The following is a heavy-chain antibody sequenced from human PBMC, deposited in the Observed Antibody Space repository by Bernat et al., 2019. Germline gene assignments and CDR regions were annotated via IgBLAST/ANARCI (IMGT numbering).Heavy chain of an antibody. CDR3: AKDAYKLPGNKIDY. Sequence: GKRGEEGGGGGKPGGEGRGDGAAAGGTVSSYGMHWVRQERGKGREGVAVISYDGSNKYYADSVKGRFTISRDNSKNTLYLQMNSLRAEDTAVYYCAKDAYKLPGNKIDYWGQGTLVTVSS. CDR1: GGTVSSYG. D-gene: IGHD1/OR15-1a*01. J-gene: IGHJ4*02. V-gene: IGHV3-30*18. CDR2: ISYDGSNK.